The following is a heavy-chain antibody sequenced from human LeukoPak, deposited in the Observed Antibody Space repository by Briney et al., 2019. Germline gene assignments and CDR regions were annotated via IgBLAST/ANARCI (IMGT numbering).Heavy chain of an antibody. CDR3: ARPKVGAARPYYGMDV. CDR1: GGSFSGYY. CDR2: INHSGST. Sequence: SETLSLTCAVYGGSFSGYYWSWIRQPPGKGLEWIGEINHSGSTNYNPSLKSRVTISVDTSKNQFSLKLSSVTAADTAVYYCARPKVGAARPYYGMDVWGQGTTVTVSS. D-gene: IGHD6-6*01. J-gene: IGHJ6*02. V-gene: IGHV4-34*01.